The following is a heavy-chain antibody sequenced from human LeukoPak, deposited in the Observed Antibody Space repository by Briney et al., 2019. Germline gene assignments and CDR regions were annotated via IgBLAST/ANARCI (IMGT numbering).Heavy chain of an antibody. D-gene: IGHD3-3*01. V-gene: IGHV4-34*01. CDR3: ARYNFWSGFAFDY. J-gene: IGHJ4*02. Sequence: PSETLSLTCAVYGGSFSGYYWRWLRQPPGKGLEGIGEINHSGSTNYNPSLKSRVTISVDTSKNQFSLKLSSVTAADTAVYYCARYNFWSGFAFDYWGQGTLVTVSS. CDR2: INHSGST. CDR1: GGSFSGYY.